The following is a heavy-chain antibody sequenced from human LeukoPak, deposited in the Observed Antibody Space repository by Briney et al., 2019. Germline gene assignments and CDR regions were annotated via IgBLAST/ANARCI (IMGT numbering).Heavy chain of an antibody. D-gene: IGHD3-22*01. V-gene: IGHV4-31*03. CDR1: GGSISSGGYY. Sequence: SETLSLTCTVSGGSISSGGYYWSWIRQHPGKGLEWIGYIYYSGSTYYNPFLKSRVTISVDTSKNQFSLKLSSVTAADTAVYYCARGGYYYDSSGHRGYYFDYWSQGTLVTVSS. J-gene: IGHJ4*02. CDR3: ARGGYYYDSSGHRGYYFDY. CDR2: IYYSGST.